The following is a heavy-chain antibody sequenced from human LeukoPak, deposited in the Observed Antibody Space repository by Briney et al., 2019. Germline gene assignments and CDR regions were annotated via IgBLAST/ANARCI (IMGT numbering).Heavy chain of an antibody. J-gene: IGHJ4*02. D-gene: IGHD2-21*01. CDR3: AGAIVVESWFDY. V-gene: IGHV1-69*04. CDR1: GGTFSSYA. CDR2: IIPILGIA. Sequence: ASVKVSCKASGGTFSSYAISWVRQAPGQGLEWMGRIIPILGIANYAQKFQGRVTITADKSTSTAYMELSSLRSEDTAVYYCAGAIVVESWFDYWGQGTLVTVSS.